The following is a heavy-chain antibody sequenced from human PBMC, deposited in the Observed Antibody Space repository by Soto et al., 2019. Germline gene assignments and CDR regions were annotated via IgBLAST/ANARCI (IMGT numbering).Heavy chain of an antibody. J-gene: IGHJ6*02. D-gene: IGHD3-22*01. CDR3: AKAIENYSTGYYKPFYHFGVDV. CDR2: ISYDGSKK. Sequence: GGSLRLSCAASGFTFGSYGMHWVRQAPGKGLEWVAGISYDGSKKYYGESVKGRFTISSDNSKNTLYLQMNSLRVEDTAVYYCAKAIENYSTGYYKPFYHFGVDVWGQGTTVTVSS. V-gene: IGHV3-30*18. CDR1: GFTFGSYG.